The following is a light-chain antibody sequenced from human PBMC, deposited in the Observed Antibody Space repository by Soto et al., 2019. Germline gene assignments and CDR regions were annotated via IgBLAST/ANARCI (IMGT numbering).Light chain of an antibody. CDR3: QQYNSFST. CDR1: QTIYTY. V-gene: IGKV1-5*03. Sequence: DIQMTQSPSTLSASVGDRVTITCRASQTIYTYLAWYQHKPGKAPKLLIHKASSLESGVPSRFSGSGSGTDFTLSISSLQPDDFATYYCQQYNSFSTFGQGTRLEIK. CDR2: KAS. J-gene: IGKJ5*01.